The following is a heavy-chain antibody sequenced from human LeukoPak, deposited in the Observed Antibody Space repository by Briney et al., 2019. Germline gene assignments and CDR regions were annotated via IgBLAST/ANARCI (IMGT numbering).Heavy chain of an antibody. D-gene: IGHD6-13*01. Sequence: PGGSLRLSCEASGFTFSSYWMSWVRQAPGKGLEWVAHIKQDGSEKYYVDSVKGRFTISRDNVKNSLYLQMNSLRAEETAVYYCARYSAAARTGSWFDPWGQGTLVTVSS. CDR2: IKQDGSEK. J-gene: IGHJ5*02. CDR1: GFTFSSYW. V-gene: IGHV3-7*01. CDR3: ARYSAAARTGSWFDP.